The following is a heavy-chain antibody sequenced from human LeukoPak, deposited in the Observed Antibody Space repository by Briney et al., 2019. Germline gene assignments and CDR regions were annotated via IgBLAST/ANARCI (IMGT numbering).Heavy chain of an antibody. CDR3: ARSRHSYDSSGFPHY. V-gene: IGHV3-20*04. Sequence: GGSLRLSCAASGFNFDDYVMSWVRQAPGKGLEWVSGINSNGGSRGYADSVKGRFTISRDNAKNSLYLQMNSLRAEDTALYYCARSRHSYDSSGFPHYWGQGTLVTVSS. CDR2: INSNGGSR. J-gene: IGHJ4*02. D-gene: IGHD3-22*01. CDR1: GFNFDDYV.